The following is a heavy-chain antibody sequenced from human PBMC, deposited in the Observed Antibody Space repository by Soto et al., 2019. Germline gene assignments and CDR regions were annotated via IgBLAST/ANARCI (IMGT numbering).Heavy chain of an antibody. CDR2: INHSGST. J-gene: IGHJ3*02. CDR3: ARTSYGDYVAFDI. D-gene: IGHD4-17*01. V-gene: IGHV4-34*01. CDR1: GGSFSGYY. Sequence: QVQLQQWGAGLLKPSETLSLTCAVYGGSFSGYYWSWIRQPPGKGLEWIGEINHSGSTNYNPSLRSRVTIAVDTSKNQFSLKLSSVTAAATAVYYCARTSYGDYVAFDIWGQGTMVTVSS.